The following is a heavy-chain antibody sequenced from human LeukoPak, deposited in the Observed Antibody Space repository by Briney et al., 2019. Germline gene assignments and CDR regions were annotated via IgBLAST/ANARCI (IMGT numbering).Heavy chain of an antibody. V-gene: IGHV3-7*01. CDR2: IKQDGSEK. D-gene: IGHD3-22*01. J-gene: IGHJ4*02. Sequence: GGSLRLSCAASGFTFTSYWMTWVRQAPGKGLEWVAHIKQDGSEKYYVDSVKGRFNISRDNAKNSLYLQMNSLRAEDTAVYYCARVRHYYDSSGCSYYCEYSGQGTLVTVSS. CDR3: ARVRHYYDSSGCSYYCEY. CDR1: GFTFTSYW.